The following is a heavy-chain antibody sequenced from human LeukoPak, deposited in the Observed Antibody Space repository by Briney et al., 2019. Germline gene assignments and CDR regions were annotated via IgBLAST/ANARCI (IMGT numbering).Heavy chain of an antibody. CDR2: IYHSGST. CDR3: ASDFEGGSYSSAFDI. Sequence: SETLSLTCTVSGYSISSGYYWGWSRQPPGRGVGGIGSIYHSGSTYYNPSLKSRVTISVDTSKNQFSLKLSSVTAADTAVYYCASDFEGGSYSSAFDIWGQGTMVTVSS. V-gene: IGHV4-38-2*02. D-gene: IGHD1-26*01. J-gene: IGHJ3*02. CDR1: GYSISSGYY.